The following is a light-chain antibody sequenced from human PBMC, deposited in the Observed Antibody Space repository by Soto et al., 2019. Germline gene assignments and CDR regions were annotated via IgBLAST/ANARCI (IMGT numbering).Light chain of an antibody. CDR1: SSNIGSNT. J-gene: IGLJ2*01. V-gene: IGLV1-44*01. CDR3: AAWDVSLNAVV. CDR2: SNN. Sequence: QLVLTQPPSASGTPGQRVTISCSGSSSNIGSNTVNWYQQLPGTAPKPLIYSNNQRPSGVPDRFSGSKSGTSASLAISGLQSEDEADYYCAAWDVSLNAVVFGGGTKVTVL.